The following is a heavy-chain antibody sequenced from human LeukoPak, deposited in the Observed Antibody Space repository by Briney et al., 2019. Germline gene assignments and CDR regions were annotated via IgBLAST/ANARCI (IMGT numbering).Heavy chain of an antibody. D-gene: IGHD3-22*01. CDR1: GFTFSSYA. CDR2: ISGSGGST. Sequence: GGSLRLSCAASGFTFSSYAMSWVRQAPGKGLEWVSAISGSGGSTYYADSVKGRFTISRDNSKNTLYLQMNSLRAEDTAVYYCARAGYYDSSGYYNYFDYWGQEPWSPSPQ. CDR3: ARAGYYDSSGYYNYFDY. J-gene: IGHJ4*01. V-gene: IGHV3-23*01.